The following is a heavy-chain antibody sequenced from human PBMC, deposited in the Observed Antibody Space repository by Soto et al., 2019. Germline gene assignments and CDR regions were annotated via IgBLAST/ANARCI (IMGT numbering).Heavy chain of an antibody. CDR2: ISYDGSTK. Sequence: QVQLVESGGGVVQPGRSLRLSCAASGFTFSIYGMHWVRQAPGKGPEWVALISYDGSTKFYADSVKGRFTISRDNSKSTLNLEMNSLSAEDTAVYFCSKDAKKYHYYNHGMDVWGQGTTVTVSS. CDR1: GFTFSIYG. V-gene: IGHV3-30*18. D-gene: IGHD2-2*01. CDR3: SKDAKKYHYYNHGMDV. J-gene: IGHJ6*02.